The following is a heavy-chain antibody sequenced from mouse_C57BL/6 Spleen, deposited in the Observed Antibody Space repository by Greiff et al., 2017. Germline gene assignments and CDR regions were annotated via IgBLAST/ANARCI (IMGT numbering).Heavy chain of an antibody. D-gene: IGHD1-1*01. Sequence: QVQLQQPGAELVMPGASVKLSCKASGYTFTSYWMRWVKQRPGQGLEWIGEIDPSDSYTNYNQKFKGKSTLTVDKSSSTAYMQLSSLTSEDSAVYYCARRENYGSSLFDYWGQGTTLTVSS. CDR2: IDPSDSYT. CDR1: GYTFTSYW. J-gene: IGHJ2*01. CDR3: ARRENYGSSLFDY. V-gene: IGHV1-69*01.